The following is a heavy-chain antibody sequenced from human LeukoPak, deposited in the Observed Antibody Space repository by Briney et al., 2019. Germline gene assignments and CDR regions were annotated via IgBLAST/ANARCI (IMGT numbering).Heavy chain of an antibody. CDR1: GGSISSYY. J-gene: IGHJ5*02. Sequence: SETLSLTCTVSGGSISSYYLSWIRQPPGKGLEWIGYIHTGGSTNYNPSLKSRVTISVDTSKNQFSLKLSSVTAADTAVYYCARRRTLGVSGGCCWFDPWGQGTLVTVSS. D-gene: IGHD3-16*01. V-gene: IGHV4-4*09. CDR2: IHTGGST. CDR3: ARRRTLGVSGGCCWFDP.